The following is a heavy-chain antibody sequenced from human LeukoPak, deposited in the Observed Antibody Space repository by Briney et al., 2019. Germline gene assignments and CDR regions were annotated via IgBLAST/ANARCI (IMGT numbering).Heavy chain of an antibody. CDR1: GGTFSSYA. D-gene: IGHD1-26*01. V-gene: IGHV1-69*05. J-gene: IGHJ3*02. Sequence: ASVKVSCKASGGTFSSYAISWVRQAPGQGLEWMGGIIPIFGTANYAQKFQGRVTITTDESTSTAYMELSSLRSEDTAVYYCARKGWWELPEGAFDIWGQGTMVTVSS. CDR3: ARKGWWELPEGAFDI. CDR2: IIPIFGTA.